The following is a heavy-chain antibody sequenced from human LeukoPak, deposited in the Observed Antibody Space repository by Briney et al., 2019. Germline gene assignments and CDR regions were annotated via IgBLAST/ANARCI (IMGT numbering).Heavy chain of an antibody. CDR2: IYYSGST. J-gene: IGHJ4*02. D-gene: IGHD2-15*01. Sequence: SETLSLTCTVSGGSISSYYWGWIRQPPGKGLEWIGYIYYSGSTNYNPSLKSRVTISVDTSKNQFSLKLSSVTAADTAVYYCARGPDCSGGSCYPFFGYWGQGTLVTVSS. CDR3: ARGPDCSGGSCYPFFGY. V-gene: IGHV4-59*01. CDR1: GGSISSYY.